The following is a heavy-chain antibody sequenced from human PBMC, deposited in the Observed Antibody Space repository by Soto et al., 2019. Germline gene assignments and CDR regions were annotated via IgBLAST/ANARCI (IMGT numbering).Heavy chain of an antibody. J-gene: IGHJ4*02. CDR2: IYYDGNT. V-gene: IGHV4-39*01. D-gene: IGHD6-6*01. Sequence: QLQLQESGPGLVKPSETLSLTCTVSGDSITSSSHYWGRIRQPPGKGLECIANIYYDGNTYYNPSLKSRVAISLDTSKHQFSLRLNSVTAADTAVYYCARSSIEPRVFMYPFDSWGQGTLVTVSS. CDR1: GDSITSSSHY. CDR3: ARSSIEPRVFMYPFDS.